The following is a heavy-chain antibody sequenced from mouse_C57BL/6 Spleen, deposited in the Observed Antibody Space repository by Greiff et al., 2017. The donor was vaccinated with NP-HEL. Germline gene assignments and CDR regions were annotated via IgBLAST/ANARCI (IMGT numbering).Heavy chain of an antibody. CDR2: IYPRDGST. Sequence: QVQLQQSGPELVKPGASVKLSCKASGYTFTSYDINWVKQRPGQGLEWIGWIYPRDGSTKYNEKFKGKATLTVDTSSSTAYMELHSLTSEDSAVYFCAREGGGNYDYAMDYWGQGTSVTVSS. CDR1: GYTFTSYD. CDR3: AREGGGNYDYAMDY. J-gene: IGHJ4*01. D-gene: IGHD2-1*01. V-gene: IGHV1-85*01.